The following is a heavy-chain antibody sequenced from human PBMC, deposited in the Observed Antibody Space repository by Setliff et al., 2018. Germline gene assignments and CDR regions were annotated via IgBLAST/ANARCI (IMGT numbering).Heavy chain of an antibody. D-gene: IGHD3-22*01. CDR1: GGSISTYY. CDR2: IHHSGGT. Sequence: SETLSLTCTVSGGSISTYYWSWIRQPPEKGLEWIAYIHHSGGTHYNPSLKSRVTISVDTSKNQFSLKLSSVTAADTAVYYCARRSPAYYSDSSGYFYDTSPYMDVWGKGTTVTVSS. J-gene: IGHJ6*03. CDR3: ARRSPAYYSDSSGYFYDTSPYMDV. V-gene: IGHV4-59*08.